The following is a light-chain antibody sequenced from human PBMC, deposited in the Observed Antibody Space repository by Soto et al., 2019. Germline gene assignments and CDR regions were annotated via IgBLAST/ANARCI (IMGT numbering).Light chain of an antibody. CDR3: SSYAGSSIPVA. CDR1: SSDVGGYNF. Sequence: QSALTQPPSASGSPGQSVTISCTGASSDVGGYNFVSWYQHHPGKAPRLMIYDVTQRPPGVPDRFSGSKSGNAASLTVSGLQVDDESYYYCSSYAGSSIPVAFGGGTTLTVL. J-gene: IGLJ2*01. CDR2: DVT. V-gene: IGLV2-8*01.